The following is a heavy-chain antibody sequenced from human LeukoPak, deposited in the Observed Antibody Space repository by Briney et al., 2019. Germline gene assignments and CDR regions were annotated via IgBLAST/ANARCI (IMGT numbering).Heavy chain of an antibody. CDR1: GFTFNSYD. Sequence: GGSLRLSCAASGFTFNSYDMHWVRQATGKGLEWVSAIGTAGDTYYPGSAKGRFTISRENAKNSLYLQMNSLRAEDTAVYYCARLYYDILTAYPSFDHWGQGTLVTVSS. J-gene: IGHJ4*02. D-gene: IGHD3-9*01. V-gene: IGHV3-13*01. CDR2: IGTAGDT. CDR3: ARLYYDILTAYPSFDH.